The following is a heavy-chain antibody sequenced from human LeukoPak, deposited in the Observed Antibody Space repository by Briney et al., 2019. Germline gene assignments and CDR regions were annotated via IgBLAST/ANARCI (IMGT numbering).Heavy chain of an antibody. Sequence: NPGGSLRLSCAASGFTFSDYYMSWIRQAPGKGLEWVSYISSSGSTIYYADSVKGRFTISRDNAKNSLYLQMNSLRAEDTAVYYCATDGTIFGVVIDIWFDPWGQGTLVTVSS. CDR2: ISSSGSTI. J-gene: IGHJ5*02. CDR3: ATDGTIFGVVIDIWFDP. CDR1: GFTFSDYY. D-gene: IGHD3-3*01. V-gene: IGHV3-11*04.